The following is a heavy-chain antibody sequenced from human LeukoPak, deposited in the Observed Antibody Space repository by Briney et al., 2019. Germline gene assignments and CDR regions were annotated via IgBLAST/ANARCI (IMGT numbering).Heavy chain of an antibody. Sequence: GGSLRLSCEASGFTLISYECNWVRQAPGKGLEWVSYISRSADIIQYSDSVRGRFTSSRDNAMNSLYLQMNSLRDEDTAVYYCGTRVRQQGVAGCGQASTVIVSS. CDR1: GFTLISYE. CDR3: GTRVRQQGVAG. D-gene: IGHD1/OR15-1a*01. V-gene: IGHV3-48*03. J-gene: IGHJ6*02. CDR2: ISRSADII.